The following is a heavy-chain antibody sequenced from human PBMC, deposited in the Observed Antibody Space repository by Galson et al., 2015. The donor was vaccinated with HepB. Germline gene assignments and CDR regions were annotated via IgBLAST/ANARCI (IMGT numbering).Heavy chain of an antibody. CDR3: ASPFHIRIADPTAGQLDAFDI. D-gene: IGHD1-1*01. V-gene: IGHV3-23*01. J-gene: IGHJ3*02. CDR2: ISGSGGST. CDR1: GFTFSSYA. Sequence: SLRLSCAASGFTFSSYAMSWVRQAPGKGLEWVSAISGSGGSTYYADSVKGRFTISRDNSKNTLYLQMNSLRAEDTAVYYCASPFHIRIADPTAGQLDAFDIWGQGTMVTVSS.